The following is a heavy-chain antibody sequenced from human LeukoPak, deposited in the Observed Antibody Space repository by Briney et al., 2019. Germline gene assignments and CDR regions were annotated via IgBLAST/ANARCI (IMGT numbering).Heavy chain of an antibody. CDR1: GYTFTGYY. J-gene: IGHJ4*02. D-gene: IGHD7-27*01. Sequence: GASVKVSCKASGYTFTGYYMHWVRQAPGQGLEWMGWINPNSGGTNYAQKFQGRVTMTRDTSISTAYMELSRLRSDDTAVYYCARDRNWGLPNFDYWGQGTLVTVSS. V-gene: IGHV1-2*02. CDR2: INPNSGGT. CDR3: ARDRNWGLPNFDY.